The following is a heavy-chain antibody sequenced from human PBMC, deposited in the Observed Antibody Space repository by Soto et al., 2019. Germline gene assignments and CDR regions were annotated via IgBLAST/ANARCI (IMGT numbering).Heavy chain of an antibody. J-gene: IGHJ6*03. D-gene: IGHD3-3*01. Sequence: GGSLRLSCAASGFTFSSYSMNWVRQAPGKGLEWVSSISSSSSYIYYADSVKGRFTISRDNAKNSLYLQMNSLRAEDTAVYYCARDLRYDTIFGVVTYYYYYYMDVWGKGTTVTVSS. CDR1: GFTFSSYS. CDR2: ISSSSSYI. V-gene: IGHV3-21*01. CDR3: ARDLRYDTIFGVVTYYYYYYMDV.